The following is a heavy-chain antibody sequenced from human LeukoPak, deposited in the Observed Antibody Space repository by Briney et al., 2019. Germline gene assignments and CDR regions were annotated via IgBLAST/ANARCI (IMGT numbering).Heavy chain of an antibody. CDR2: ISSSGSAI. J-gene: IGHJ4*02. V-gene: IGHV3-48*01. Sequence: PGGSLRLSCAASGFIFISYAMNWVRQAPGKGLEWLSFISSSGSAIHYADSVKGRFTISRDNAKNSVSLQMTSLRAEDTAVYYCAHSGGWGQGTLVTVSS. CDR1: GFIFISYA. D-gene: IGHD2-15*01. CDR3: AHSGG.